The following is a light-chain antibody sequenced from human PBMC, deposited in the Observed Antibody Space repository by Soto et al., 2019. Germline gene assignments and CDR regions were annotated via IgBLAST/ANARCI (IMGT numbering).Light chain of an antibody. Sequence: ISVTQSPSSLSGSVGDRVIITCRASESITGYLNWYQQRPGNPPKLLIYDVSILESGVSPIXRGTGSGSQFTLTIDSLQPEDVGTYYCQQSQRTPYTFGQGT. CDR3: QQSQRTPYT. J-gene: IGKJ2*01. CDR2: DVS. V-gene: IGKV1-39*01. CDR1: ESITGY.